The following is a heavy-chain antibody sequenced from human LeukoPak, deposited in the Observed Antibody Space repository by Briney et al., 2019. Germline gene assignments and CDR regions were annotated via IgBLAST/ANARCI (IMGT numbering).Heavy chain of an antibody. Sequence: PSQTLSLTCTVSGGSISSGGYYWSWIRQHPGKGLEWIGYIYYSGSTYYNPSLTSRVPKSVDTSNLQFSLKLASVTAADTAVNDWARRLFRGFPRAYDNWGQGPLATVTS. J-gene: IGHJ4*02. V-gene: IGHV4-31*03. CDR1: GGSISSGGYY. CDR2: IYYSGST. D-gene: IGHD3-22*01. CDR3: ARRLFRGFPRAYDN.